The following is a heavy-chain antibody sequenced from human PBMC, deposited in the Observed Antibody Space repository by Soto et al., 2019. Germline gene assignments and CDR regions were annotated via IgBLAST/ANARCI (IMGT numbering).Heavy chain of an antibody. J-gene: IGHJ5*02. Sequence: QVQLQESGPGLVKPSQTLSLTCTVSGDSISRGGYYWNWLRQHPRKGLEWIGYIYHSGSTIYNPSLQSRLNTSVDTSKNRLSLELRNVTASDTAVCYCAREGAGAYGLGWFDPWGQGILVTVSS. CDR3: AREGAGAYGLGWFDP. D-gene: IGHD2-21*01. CDR1: GDSISRGGYY. CDR2: IYHSGST. V-gene: IGHV4-31*03.